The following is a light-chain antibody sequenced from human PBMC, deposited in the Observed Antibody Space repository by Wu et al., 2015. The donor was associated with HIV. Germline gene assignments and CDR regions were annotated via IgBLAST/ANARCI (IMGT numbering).Light chain of an antibody. CDR3: QQYNNWPPIT. J-gene: IGKJ5*01. CDR2: GPS. CDR1: QSVNSK. Sequence: EVVMTQFPATLSVSAGDRATLSCRASQSVNSKIAWYQQKPGQAPRLLVYGPSTRATGVPARFTGSGSGTDFTLTITSLQSEDFAVYYCQQYNNWPPITFGQGTRLEIK. V-gene: IGKV3-15*01.